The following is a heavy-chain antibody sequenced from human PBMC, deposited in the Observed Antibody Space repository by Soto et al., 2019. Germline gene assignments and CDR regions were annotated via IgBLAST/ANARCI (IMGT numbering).Heavy chain of an antibody. J-gene: IGHJ6*02. V-gene: IGHV1-58*01. CDR1: GFTFTSSA. D-gene: IGHD3-3*01. Sequence: SVKGSCKASGFTFTSSAVQWVRQARGQRLEWIGWIVVGSGNTNYAQKFQERVTITRDMSTSTAYMELSSLRSEDTAVYYCAADLDYDFWSGYLNYYYYGMDVWGQGTTVTVSS. CDR3: AADLDYDFWSGYLNYYYYGMDV. CDR2: IVVGSGNT.